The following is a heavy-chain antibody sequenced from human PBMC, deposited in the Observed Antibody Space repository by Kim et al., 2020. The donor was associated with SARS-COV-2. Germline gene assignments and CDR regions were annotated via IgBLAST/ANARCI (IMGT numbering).Heavy chain of an antibody. Sequence: ADSVKGRFTISRDNDKNSLYLQMNSLRAEDTALYYCAKGYTVTTFGAFDIWGQGTMVTVSS. J-gene: IGHJ3*02. D-gene: IGHD4-17*01. CDR3: AKGYTVTTFGAFDI. V-gene: IGHV3-9*01.